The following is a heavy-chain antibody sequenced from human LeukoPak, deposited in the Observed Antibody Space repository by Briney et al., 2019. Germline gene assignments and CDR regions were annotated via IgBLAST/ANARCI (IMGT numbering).Heavy chain of an antibody. CDR1: GYSFSSYG. CDR3: ARDSEDGYYDSSGYYGLFDY. V-gene: IGHV1-18*01. J-gene: IGHJ4*02. Sequence: ASVKVSCKASGYSFSSYGISWVRQAPGQGLEWMGWISAHNGNTNYAQNVQGRVTMTTDTSTSTAYMELRSLRSDDTAVYYCARDSEDGYYDSSGYYGLFDYWGQGTLVTVSS. CDR2: ISAHNGNT. D-gene: IGHD3-22*01.